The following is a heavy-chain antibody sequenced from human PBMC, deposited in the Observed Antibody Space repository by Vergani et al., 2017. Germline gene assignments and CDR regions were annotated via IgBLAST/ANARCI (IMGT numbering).Heavy chain of an antibody. CDR1: GFTFSSYA. Sequence: EVQLLESGGGLVQPGGSLRLSCAASGFTFSSYAMSWVRQAPGKGLEWVSAISGSGGSTYYADSVKGRFTISRDNSKNTLYLQINSLRAEDTAVYYCAKSDIVVVPAAIKGLAAFDIWGQGTMVTVSS. J-gene: IGHJ3*02. CDR3: AKSDIVVVPAAIKGLAAFDI. D-gene: IGHD2-2*02. V-gene: IGHV3-23*01. CDR2: ISGSGGST.